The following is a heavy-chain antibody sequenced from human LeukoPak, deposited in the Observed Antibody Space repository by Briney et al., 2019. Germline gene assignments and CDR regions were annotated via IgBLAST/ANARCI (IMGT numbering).Heavy chain of an antibody. D-gene: IGHD1-26*01. V-gene: IGHV1-2*02. J-gene: IGHJ6*02. CDR3: ARDRRIVGATSYYYYYAMDV. Sequence: GASVKVSCKASGYTFTGYYMHWVRQAPGQGLEWMGWINPNSGGTNYAQKFQGRVTMTRDTSISTAYMELSRLRSDDTAVYYCARDRRIVGATSYYYYYAMDVWGQGTTVTVSS. CDR1: GYTFTGYY. CDR2: INPNSGGT.